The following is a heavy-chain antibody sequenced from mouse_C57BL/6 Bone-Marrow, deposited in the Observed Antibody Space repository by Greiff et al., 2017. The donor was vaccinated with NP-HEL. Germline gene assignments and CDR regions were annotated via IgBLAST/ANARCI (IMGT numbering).Heavy chain of an antibody. D-gene: IGHD1-1*01. J-gene: IGHJ3*01. V-gene: IGHV5-12*01. CDR1: GFTFSDYY. Sequence: DVKLVESGGGLVQPGGSLKLSCAASGFTFSDYYMYWVRQTPEKRLEWVAYISNGGGSTYYPDTVKGRFTISRDNAKNTLYLQMSRLKSEDTAMYYCARDYYGSSPFAYWGQGTLVTVSA. CDR2: ISNGGGST. CDR3: ARDYYGSSPFAY.